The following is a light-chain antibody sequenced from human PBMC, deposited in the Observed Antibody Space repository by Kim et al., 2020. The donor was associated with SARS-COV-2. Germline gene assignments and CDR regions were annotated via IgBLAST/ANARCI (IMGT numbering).Light chain of an antibody. CDR2: RNN. CDR1: SNNVGNQG. CDR3: SAWDSSLSAVV. Sequence: QAGLTQPASASKCLRQTATLTCTGNSNNVGNQGAAWLQQHQGHPPKLLSYRNNNRPSGISERLSASRSGNTASLTITGLQPEDEADYYCSAWDSSLSAVVFGGGTKLTVL. V-gene: IGLV10-54*01. J-gene: IGLJ2*01.